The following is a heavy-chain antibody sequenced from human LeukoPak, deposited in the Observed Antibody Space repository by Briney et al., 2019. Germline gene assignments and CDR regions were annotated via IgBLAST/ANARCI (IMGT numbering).Heavy chain of an antibody. D-gene: IGHD3-22*01. V-gene: IGHV3-23*01. CDR1: GFTFSSYA. CDR2: ISGSGGST. CDR3: AKAANYYDSSGYYPLGPYFDY. Sequence: PGGSLRLSCAASGFTFSSYAMSWVRQATGKGLEWVSAISGSGGSTYYADAVKGRFTISRDNSKNTLYLQMNSLRAEDTAVYYCAKAANYYDSSGYYPLGPYFDYWGQGTLVTVSS. J-gene: IGHJ4*02.